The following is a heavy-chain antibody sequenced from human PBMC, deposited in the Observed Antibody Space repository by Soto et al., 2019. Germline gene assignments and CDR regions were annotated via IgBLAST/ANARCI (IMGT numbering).Heavy chain of an antibody. CDR2: VSRAGTYT. CDR1: GFTFSSYA. V-gene: IGHV3-23*01. Sequence: EVQLLESGGDVVRPGGSLRLSCAASGFTFSSYAMGWVRQAPGKGLEWVAGVSRAGTYTFYADSVSGRFSISRDNSRDTVDLYMNALRGDDPAVYFWVKDTVTEYLGESWGQGTLVSVSS. CDR3: VKDTVTEYLGES. D-gene: IGHD3-16*01. J-gene: IGHJ5*02.